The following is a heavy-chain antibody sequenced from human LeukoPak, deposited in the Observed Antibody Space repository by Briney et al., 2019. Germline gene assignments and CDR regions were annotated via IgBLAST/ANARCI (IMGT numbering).Heavy chain of an antibody. J-gene: IGHJ4*02. Sequence: GESLKISCKGSGYSFTSYWIGWVRQMPGKGVEWMGIIYPGDSDTRYSPSFQGQVTISADKSISTAYLQWSSLKASDTAMYYCAGGLGPYSSGWFPFDYWGQGTLVTVSS. CDR1: GYSFTSYW. CDR2: IYPGDSDT. CDR3: AGGLGPYSSGWFPFDY. V-gene: IGHV5-51*01. D-gene: IGHD6-19*01.